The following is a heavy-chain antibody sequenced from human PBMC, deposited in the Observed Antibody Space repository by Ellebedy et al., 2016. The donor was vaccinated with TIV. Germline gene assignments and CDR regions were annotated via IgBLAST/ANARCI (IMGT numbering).Heavy chain of an antibody. CDR1: EFTVSSNY. J-gene: IGHJ4*02. CDR3: AKLDGNGYGRDYFDY. V-gene: IGHV3-53*01. CDR2: IYSGGTT. D-gene: IGHD3-22*01. Sequence: GESLKISCAASEFTVSSNYMSWVRQAPGKGLEWVSVIYSGGTTHYADSVKGRFTISRDNSKNTLYLQMNSLRAEDTAVYYCAKLDGNGYGRDYFDYWGQGTLVTVSS.